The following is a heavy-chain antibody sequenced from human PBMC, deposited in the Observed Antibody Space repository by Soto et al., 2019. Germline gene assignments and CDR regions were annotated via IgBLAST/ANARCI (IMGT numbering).Heavy chain of an antibody. CDR2: INPDGTKI. CDR3: SRDRAFSAFDF. J-gene: IGHJ5*01. D-gene: IGHD2-2*01. CDR1: GFTFSRNA. Sequence: GGSLRLSCAASGFTFSRNAMHWVRQAPGKGLEWVASINPDGTKIYYKESVRGRFTISRDNAKNSLFVQMNSLRVDDTAVYYCSRDRAFSAFDFWGPGTLVTVSS. V-gene: IGHV3-7*01.